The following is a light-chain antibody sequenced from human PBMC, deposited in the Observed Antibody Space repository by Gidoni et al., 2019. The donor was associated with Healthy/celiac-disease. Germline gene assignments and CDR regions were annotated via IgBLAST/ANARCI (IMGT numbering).Light chain of an antibody. CDR3: ASLDDSLNGWV. Sequence: QSVLTKPPSASGTPGQRVAISCSGSSSNLGSNTVNWYQQLPGTAPKLLIYSNNQRPSGFPARFSGSKSGTSASLSIRGLQSEDESDYYCASLDDSLNGWVFGGGTKLTVL. J-gene: IGLJ3*02. CDR2: SNN. CDR1: SSNLGSNT. V-gene: IGLV1-44*01.